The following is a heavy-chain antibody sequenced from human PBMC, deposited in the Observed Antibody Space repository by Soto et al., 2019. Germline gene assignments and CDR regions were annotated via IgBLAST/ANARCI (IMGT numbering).Heavy chain of an antibody. Sequence: GASVKVSCKASGFPFTSYGISWVRQAPGQGLEWMGWISAYNGNTNYAQKLQGRVTMTTDTSTSTAYMELRSLRSDDTAVYYCARDDYRNLFDPWGQGTLVTVSS. J-gene: IGHJ5*02. CDR1: GFPFTSYG. CDR2: ISAYNGNT. V-gene: IGHV1-18*01. CDR3: ARDDYRNLFDP. D-gene: IGHD4-17*01.